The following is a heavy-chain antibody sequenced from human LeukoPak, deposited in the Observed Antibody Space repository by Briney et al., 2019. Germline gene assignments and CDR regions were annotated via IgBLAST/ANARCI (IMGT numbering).Heavy chain of an antibody. V-gene: IGHV3-30*18. D-gene: IGHD3-10*01. CDR3: AKVFEVRGARRPKDY. J-gene: IGHJ4*02. CDR2: ISYDGGNK. CDR1: GFTFSDYG. Sequence: GGSLRLSCAASGFTFSDYGMHWVRQAPGKGLEWVALISYDGGNKFYADSVRDRFTISRDNSKDTLFLQMNSLRIEDTAVYYCAKVFEVRGARRPKDYWGQGTLVIVSS.